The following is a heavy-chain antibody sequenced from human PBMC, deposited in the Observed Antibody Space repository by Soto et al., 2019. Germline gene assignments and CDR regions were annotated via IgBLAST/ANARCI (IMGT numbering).Heavy chain of an antibody. Sequence: QVQLVQSGAEVKKPGASVKVACKASGYSFNAHYMHWVRQAPGQGLEWMGRINPNSGDANYAQKFQGRVTRTRNTSISTVYMDLTSLTSDDTAVYSWAREAANYYYYGMDVWGQGTTVTVSS. J-gene: IGHJ6*02. CDR2: INPNSGDA. CDR1: GYSFNAHY. V-gene: IGHV1-2*06. CDR3: AREAANYYYYGMDV.